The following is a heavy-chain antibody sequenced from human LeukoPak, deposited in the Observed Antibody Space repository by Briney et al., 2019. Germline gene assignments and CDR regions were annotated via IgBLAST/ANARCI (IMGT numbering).Heavy chain of an antibody. J-gene: IGHJ4*02. CDR3: ARGPAISLDTGYFDY. CDR1: GGSISSYY. V-gene: IGHV4-59*01. CDR2: IFYSGST. D-gene: IGHD5-18*01. Sequence: SETLSLTCTVSGGSISSYYWTWIRQPPGKGLEWIGYIFYSGSTNYNPSLKSRVTISVDTSKNHVSLKLSSVTAADTAMYYCARGPAISLDTGYFDYWGQGTLVTVSS.